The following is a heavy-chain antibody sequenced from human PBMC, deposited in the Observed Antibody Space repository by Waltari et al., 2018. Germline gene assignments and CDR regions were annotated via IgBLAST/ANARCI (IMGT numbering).Heavy chain of an antibody. J-gene: IGHJ4*02. Sequence: EVQLVESGGGLVQPGGSLRLSCAASGFTFSSYWMSWVRQAPGKGLEWVANIKQDGSEKDYVDSVKGRFTISRDNAKNSLYLQMNSLRAEDTAVYYCARDPLGYCSSTSCYTGYYWGQGTLVTVSS. D-gene: IGHD2-2*02. CDR3: ARDPLGYCSSTSCYTGYY. V-gene: IGHV3-7*01. CDR1: GFTFSSYW. CDR2: IKQDGSEK.